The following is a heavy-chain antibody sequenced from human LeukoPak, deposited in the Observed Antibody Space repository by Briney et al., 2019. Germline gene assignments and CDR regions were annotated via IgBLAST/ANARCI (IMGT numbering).Heavy chain of an antibody. CDR3: AKDFIARHAFDI. J-gene: IGHJ3*02. CDR1: GFSFSSYR. Sequence: GGSLRLSCAASGFSFSSYRMNWVRQAPGKGLEWVSSVSNSGDYIHYADSVKGRFTISRDNSKNSLYPQMNSPRAEDTAVYYCAKDFIARHAFDIWGQGTMVTVSS. D-gene: IGHD3-16*02. V-gene: IGHV3-21*06. CDR2: VSNSGDYI.